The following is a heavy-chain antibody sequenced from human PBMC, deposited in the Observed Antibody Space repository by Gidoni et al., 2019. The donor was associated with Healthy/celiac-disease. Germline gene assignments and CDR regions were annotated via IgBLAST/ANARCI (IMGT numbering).Heavy chain of an antibody. Sequence: QVQLQESGPGLVKPSQTLSLTCNVSGGSISSGSYYWSWIRQPAGKGLELIGRIYTSGSTNYNPSLKSRVTISVDTSKNQFSLKLSSVTAADTAVYYCAREGQYYYDSSGFDYWGQGTLVTVSS. CDR2: IYTSGST. CDR1: GGSISSGSYY. J-gene: IGHJ4*02. D-gene: IGHD3-22*01. V-gene: IGHV4-61*02. CDR3: AREGQYYYDSSGFDY.